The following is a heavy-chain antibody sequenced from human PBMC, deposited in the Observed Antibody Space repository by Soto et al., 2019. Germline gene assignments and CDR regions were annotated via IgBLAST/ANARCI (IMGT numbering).Heavy chain of an antibody. CDR3: GHTHCSNDTCYLLDV. Sequence: SGPTLVNPTQTLTLTCSFSGFSLTTSGVGVVWVRQPPGKALEWLALIYWDDDKRYSPSLKSRLTITKDTSKNQVVLTMTTMDPVDTGTYYCGHTHCSNDTCYLLDVWGQGTTVTVSS. J-gene: IGHJ6*02. D-gene: IGHD2-15*01. V-gene: IGHV2-5*02. CDR1: GFSLTTSGVG. CDR2: IYWDDDK.